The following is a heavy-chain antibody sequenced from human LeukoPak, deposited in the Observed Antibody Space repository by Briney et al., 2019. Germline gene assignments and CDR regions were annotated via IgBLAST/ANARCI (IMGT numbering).Heavy chain of an antibody. CDR3: ATLTPVHSSSSLDY. Sequence: PSETLSLTCTVSGGSISSSSYYWGWIRQPPGKGLEWIGSIYYSGSTYYNPSLKSRVTISVDTSKNQFSLKLSSVTAADTAVYYCATLTPVHSSSSLDYWGQGTLVTASS. CDR1: GGSISSSSYY. CDR2: IYYSGST. D-gene: IGHD6-6*01. J-gene: IGHJ4*02. V-gene: IGHV4-39*01.